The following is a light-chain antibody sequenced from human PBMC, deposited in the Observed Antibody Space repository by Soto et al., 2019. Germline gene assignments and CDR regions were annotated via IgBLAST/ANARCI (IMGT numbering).Light chain of an antibody. CDR1: SSNIGSND. CDR3: ASWDYSLSGVL. J-gene: IGLJ2*01. CDR2: RSN. Sequence: QSVLTQPPSASGTPGQRVTISCSGSSSNIGSNDAFWYHQLPGTAPKLLIYRSNQRPSGVPDRFSGSKSGTSASLAISGLRYEDEADYYCASWDYSLSGVLFGGGTKLTVL. V-gene: IGLV1-47*01.